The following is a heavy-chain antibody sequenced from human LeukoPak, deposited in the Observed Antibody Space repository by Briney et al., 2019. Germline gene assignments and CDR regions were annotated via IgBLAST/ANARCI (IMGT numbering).Heavy chain of an antibody. J-gene: IGHJ4*02. CDR2: INHSGST. V-gene: IGHV4-34*01. CDR3: ASLRERSYYARGFDY. Sequence: SETLSLTCAVYGGSFSGYYWSWIRQPPGKGLEWIGEINHSGSTNYNPSLKSRVTISVDTSKNQFSLKLSSVTAADTAVYYCASLRERSYYARGFDYWGQGTLVTVSS. D-gene: IGHD1-26*01. CDR1: GGSFSGYY.